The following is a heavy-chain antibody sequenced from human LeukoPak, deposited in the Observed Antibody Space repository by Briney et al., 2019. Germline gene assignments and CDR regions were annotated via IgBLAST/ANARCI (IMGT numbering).Heavy chain of an antibody. V-gene: IGHV4-59*08. J-gene: IGHJ4*02. CDR2: IYYSGST. CDR3: ARQGLRYFDWLFDY. D-gene: IGHD3-9*01. Sequence: SETLSLTCTVSGGSISSYYWSWIRQPPGKGLEWIGYIYYSGSTNYNPSLKSRVTISVDTSKNQFSLKLSSVTAADTAVYYCARQGLRYFDWLFDYWGQGTLDTVSS. CDR1: GGSISSYY.